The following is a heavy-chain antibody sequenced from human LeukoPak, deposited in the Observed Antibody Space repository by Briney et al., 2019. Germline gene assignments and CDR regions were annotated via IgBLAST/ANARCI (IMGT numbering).Heavy chain of an antibody. D-gene: IGHD6-19*01. Sequence: AGGSLRLSCAASGFTFNNYWMSWVRQAPGKGLEWVSAISGSGGSTYYADSVKGRFTISRDNSKNTLYLQMNSLRAEDTAVYYCAKGDSSGWYFPFDYWGQGTLVTVSS. CDR3: AKGDSSGWYFPFDY. CDR1: GFTFNNYW. J-gene: IGHJ4*02. V-gene: IGHV3-23*01. CDR2: ISGSGGST.